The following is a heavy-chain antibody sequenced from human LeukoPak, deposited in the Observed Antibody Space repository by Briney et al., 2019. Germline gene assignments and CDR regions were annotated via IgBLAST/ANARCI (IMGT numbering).Heavy chain of an antibody. Sequence: GGSLRLSCAVSGLTISKSWMSWVRQAPGKGLEWVANIDPDGSDIYYVDSVKGRFTVSRDNAKNSLYLQTNSLRVEDTGTYYCIRGSSSYWGQGTLVTV. CDR2: IDPDGSDI. J-gene: IGHJ4*02. CDR1: GLTISKSW. V-gene: IGHV3-7*04. CDR3: IRGSSSY.